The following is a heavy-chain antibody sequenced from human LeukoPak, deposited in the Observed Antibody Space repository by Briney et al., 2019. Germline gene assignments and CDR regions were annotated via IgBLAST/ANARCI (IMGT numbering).Heavy chain of an antibody. D-gene: IGHD1-20*01. Sequence: GSLRLSCAASGFTFSSYSMNWLRQAPGKGLEWVSSISTSSTYIYYADSVKGRFTISRDNAKNSLYLQMNSLRAEDTAVYYCARHEPVITLSSYYYGMDVWGPGTTVTVSS. J-gene: IGHJ6*02. V-gene: IGHV3-21*01. CDR3: ARHEPVITLSSYYYGMDV. CDR1: GFTFSSYS. CDR2: ISTSSTYI.